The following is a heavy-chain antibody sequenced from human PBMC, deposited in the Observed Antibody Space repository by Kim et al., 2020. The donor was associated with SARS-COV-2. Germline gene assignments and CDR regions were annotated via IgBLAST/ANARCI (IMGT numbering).Heavy chain of an antibody. D-gene: IGHD3-10*01. V-gene: IGHV4-59*01. Sequence: SETLSLTCTVSGGSISSYYWSWIRQPPGKGLEWIGYIYYSGSTNYNPSLKSRVTISVDTSKNQFSLKLSSVTAADTAVYYCARVFRSGFGIDWDYYYGMDVWGQGTTVTVSS. CDR3: ARVFRSGFGIDWDYYYGMDV. CDR1: GGSISSYY. CDR2: IYYSGST. J-gene: IGHJ6*02.